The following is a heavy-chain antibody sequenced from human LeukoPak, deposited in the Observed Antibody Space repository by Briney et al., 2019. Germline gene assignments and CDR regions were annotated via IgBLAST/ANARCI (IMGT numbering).Heavy chain of an antibody. V-gene: IGHV4-4*02. CDR3: AGLVGRYSSGLYYYYFDY. D-gene: IGHD3-22*01. J-gene: IGHJ4*02. CDR1: GDSINSLDL. CDR2: MYLSGTT. Sequence: SGTLSLTCTVSGDSINSLDLWSRVRQPPGKGLEWIGEMYLSGTTHSNPSVKSRVTISIDKSKNQFFLNLSSVTAADTAVYYCAGLVGRYSSGLYYYYFDYWGQGTLVTVSS.